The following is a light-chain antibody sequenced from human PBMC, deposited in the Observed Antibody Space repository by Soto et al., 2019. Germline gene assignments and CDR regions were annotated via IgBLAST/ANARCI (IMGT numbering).Light chain of an antibody. CDR2: DTS. J-gene: IGKJ4*01. CDR1: QSVSSSY. CDR3: QQYGSSQLT. V-gene: IGKV3-20*01. Sequence: EIVLTQSPGTLSLSPGERATLSCRASQSVSSSYLAWYQQKPGQAPRLLIYDTSSRATGIPDRFSGSGSGTDFTLTISRLEPEDFALYYCQQYGSSQLTFGGGTKVEIK.